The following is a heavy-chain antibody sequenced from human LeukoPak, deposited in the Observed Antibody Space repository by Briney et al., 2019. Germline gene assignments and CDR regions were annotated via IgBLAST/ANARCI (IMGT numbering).Heavy chain of an antibody. Sequence: ASVKVSCKASGYTFTSYDINWVRQATRQGLEWMGWMNPNSGNTGYAQKFQGRVTMTRNTSISTAYMELSSLRSEDTAVYYCASSPHSSGWYFDYWGQGTLVTVSS. CDR2: MNPNSGNT. CDR3: ASSPHSSGWYFDY. J-gene: IGHJ4*02. V-gene: IGHV1-8*01. D-gene: IGHD6-19*01. CDR1: GYTFTSYD.